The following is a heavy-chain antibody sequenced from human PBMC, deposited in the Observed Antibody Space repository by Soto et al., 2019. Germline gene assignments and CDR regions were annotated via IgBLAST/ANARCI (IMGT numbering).Heavy chain of an antibody. CDR3: ARAISLIMAAPAY. CDR2: VNPGNGTT. CDR1: GYTFTAYY. Sequence: GASVKVSCKASGYTFTAYYMHWVRQAPGQGLEWMGWVNPGNGTTSFAQKFQGRVSMTTDTSTTTAYMELTSLASDDTAIYYCARAISLIMAAPAYWGQGTLVTVSS. J-gene: IGHJ4*02. D-gene: IGHD2-8*01. V-gene: IGHV1-18*04.